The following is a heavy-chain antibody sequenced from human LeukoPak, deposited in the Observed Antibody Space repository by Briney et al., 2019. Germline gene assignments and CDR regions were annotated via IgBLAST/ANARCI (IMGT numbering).Heavy chain of an antibody. CDR3: ARGRAYSYDPPGFDY. Sequence: SETLSLTCAVYGGSFSGYYWSWIRQPPGKGLEWIGEINHSGSTNYNPSLKSRVTISVDTSKNQFSLKLSSVTAADTAVYYCARGRAYSYDPPGFDYWGQGTLVTVSS. CDR1: GGSFSGYY. J-gene: IGHJ4*02. V-gene: IGHV4-34*01. D-gene: IGHD5-18*01. CDR2: INHSGST.